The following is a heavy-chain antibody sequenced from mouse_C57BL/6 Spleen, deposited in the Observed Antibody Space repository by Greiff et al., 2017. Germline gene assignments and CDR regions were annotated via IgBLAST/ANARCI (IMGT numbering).Heavy chain of an antibody. CDR3: ARSLSYARSYFDY. J-gene: IGHJ2*01. CDR1: GYTFTSYG. D-gene: IGHD2-10*02. V-gene: IGHV1-81*01. CDR2: IYPRSGNT. Sequence: VQLQQSGAELARPGASVKLSCKASGYTFTSYGISWVKQRPGQGLEWIGEIYPRSGNTYYNEKFKGKATLTADKASSTACMELRSLTSEDSAVYFVARSLSYARSYFDYWGQGTTLTVSS.